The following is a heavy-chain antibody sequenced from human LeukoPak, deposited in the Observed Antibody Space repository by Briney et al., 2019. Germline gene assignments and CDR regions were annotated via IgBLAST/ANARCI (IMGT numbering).Heavy chain of an antibody. V-gene: IGHV3-7*01. CDR1: GFIFSRYW. CDR3: ARGRFHYDSSGYSSFYH. D-gene: IGHD3-22*01. CDR2: INQDESER. J-gene: IGHJ4*02. Sequence: GGSLRLSCATSGFIFSRYWMSWVRQAPGKGLEWVANINQDESERNYVDSVKGRFTISRDNAKNSLDLQMNSLRAEDTAVYYCARGRFHYDSSGYSSFYHWGQGTLVTVSS.